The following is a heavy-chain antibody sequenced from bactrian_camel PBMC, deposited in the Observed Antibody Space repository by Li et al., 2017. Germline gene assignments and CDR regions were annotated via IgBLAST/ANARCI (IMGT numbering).Heavy chain of an antibody. D-gene: IGHD4*01. CDR3: VRDYIATMRSGDFGY. V-gene: IGHV3S55*01. Sequence: HVQLVESGGGLVQTGGSLRLSCAASVSMYGSYCLAWFRQAPGKEREGVASIDSDGMTRVADSVKGRFTISQDNAENTLHLQMNSLKPEDTALYYCVRDYIATMRSGDFGYWGQGTQVTVS. CDR2: IDSDGMT. J-gene: IGHJ6*01. CDR1: VSMYGSYC.